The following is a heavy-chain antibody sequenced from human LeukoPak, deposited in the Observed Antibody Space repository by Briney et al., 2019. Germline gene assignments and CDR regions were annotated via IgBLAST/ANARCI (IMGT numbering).Heavy chain of an antibody. J-gene: IGHJ3*02. Sequence: GGSLRLSCAASGFTFSSYAMHWVRQAPGKGLEWVAVISYDGSNKYYADSVKGRFTISRDNSKNTLYLQMNSLRAEDTAVYYCARVGAYTQWLVGAFDIWGQGTMVTVSS. CDR3: ARVGAYTQWLVGAFDI. D-gene: IGHD6-19*01. CDR2: ISYDGSNK. CDR1: GFTFSSYA. V-gene: IGHV3-30-3*01.